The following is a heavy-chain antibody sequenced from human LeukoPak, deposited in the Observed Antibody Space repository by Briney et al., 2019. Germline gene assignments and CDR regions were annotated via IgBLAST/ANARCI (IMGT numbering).Heavy chain of an antibody. Sequence: SVEVSCKASGGTFSSYAISWVRQAPGQGLEWMGGIIPIFGTANYAQKFQGRVTITADESTSTAYMELSSLRSEDTAVYYCARIAGYEGWFDPWGQGTLVTVSS. CDR2: IIPIFGTA. V-gene: IGHV1-69*13. CDR3: ARIAGYEGWFDP. D-gene: IGHD5-12*01. CDR1: GGTFSSYA. J-gene: IGHJ5*02.